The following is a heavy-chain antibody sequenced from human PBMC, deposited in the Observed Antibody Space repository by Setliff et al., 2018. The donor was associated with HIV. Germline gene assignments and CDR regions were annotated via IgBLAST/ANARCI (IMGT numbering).Heavy chain of an antibody. Sequence: PSETLSLTCTISGCSISSGSYYWSWIRQPAGKGLEWIGQVHSTLSTNYNPSLKSRLSISADTSKNQFSLNLRFVTAADTALYHCARRTFGSGRFDPWGQGTPVTVSS. CDR3: ARRTFGSGRFDP. J-gene: IGHJ5*02. CDR1: GCSISSGSYY. D-gene: IGHD6-19*01. V-gene: IGHV4-61*09. CDR2: VHSTLST.